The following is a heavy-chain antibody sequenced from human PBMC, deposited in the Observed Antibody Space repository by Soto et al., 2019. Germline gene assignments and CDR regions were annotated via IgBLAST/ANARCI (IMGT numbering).Heavy chain of an antibody. V-gene: IGHV4-39*01. J-gene: IGHJ6*02. Sequence: SETLSLTCTVSGGSISSSSYYWGWIRQPPGKGLEWIGSIYYSGSTYYNPSLKSRVTISVDTSKNQFSLKLSSVTAADTAVYYCARQSSLLWFGESFYYYYGMDVWGQGTTVTVSS. D-gene: IGHD3-10*01. CDR3: ARQSSLLWFGESFYYYYGMDV. CDR2: IYYSGST. CDR1: GGSISSSSYY.